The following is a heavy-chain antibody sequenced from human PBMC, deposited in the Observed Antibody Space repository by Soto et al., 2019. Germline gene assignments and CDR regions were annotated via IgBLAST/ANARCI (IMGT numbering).Heavy chain of an antibody. D-gene: IGHD1-26*01. CDR1: GGSISGYY. CDR2: MYNTGST. J-gene: IGHJ6*02. Sequence: PSETLSLTCTVSGGSISGYYWSWIRQPPGKGLEWIGYMYNTGSTVYNPSFKSRVTISVDTSKNQFSLKLSSVTAAGTAVYYCASQAVGATTIYYYYGMDVWGQGTTVTVS. V-gene: IGHV4-59*12. CDR3: ASQAVGATTIYYYYGMDV.